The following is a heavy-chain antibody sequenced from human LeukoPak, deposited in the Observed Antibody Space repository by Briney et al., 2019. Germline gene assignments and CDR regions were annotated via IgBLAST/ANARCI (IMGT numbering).Heavy chain of an antibody. CDR1: GFPFSSYW. CDR2: IKQDESEK. D-gene: IGHD1-26*01. V-gene: IGHV3-7*01. CDR3: AREGSSEWELLRSYDY. J-gene: IGHJ4*02. Sequence: GGSLRLSCEASGFPFSSYWMTWVRQAPGKGLEWVANIKQDESEKYYVDSVKGRFTISRDNAKISVYLQMNSLRAEDTAVYYCAREGSSEWELLRSYDYWGQGTLVTVSS.